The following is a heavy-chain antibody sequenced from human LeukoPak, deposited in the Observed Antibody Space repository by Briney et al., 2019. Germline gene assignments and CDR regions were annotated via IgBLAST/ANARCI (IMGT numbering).Heavy chain of an antibody. CDR3: ARVYGGTGAAFDY. J-gene: IGHJ4*02. CDR1: GFTFSSYS. D-gene: IGHD4-23*01. CDR2: ISRSGKYR. Sequence: PGGSLRLSCAASGFTFSSYSMNWVRQAPGKGLEWVSSISRSGKYRHDADSGKGRFTISRDNAKSSLYLDMTNLRAEDTAVYYCARVYGGTGAAFDYWGQGTLLTVSS. V-gene: IGHV3-21*01.